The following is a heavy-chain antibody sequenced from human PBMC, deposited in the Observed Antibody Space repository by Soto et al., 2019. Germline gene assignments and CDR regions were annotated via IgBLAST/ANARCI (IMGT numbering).Heavy chain of an antibody. CDR2: IYSGGST. CDR1: GFTVSSNY. Sequence: EVQLVESGEGLVQPGGSLRLSCAASGFTVSSNYMSWVRQAPGKGLEWVSVIYSGGSTYYADSVKGRFTISRDNSKNTLYLQMNSLRAEDTAVYYCARRYCSGGSCYFNVWGQGTTVTVSS. D-gene: IGHD2-15*01. J-gene: IGHJ6*02. CDR3: ARRYCSGGSCYFNV. V-gene: IGHV3-66*01.